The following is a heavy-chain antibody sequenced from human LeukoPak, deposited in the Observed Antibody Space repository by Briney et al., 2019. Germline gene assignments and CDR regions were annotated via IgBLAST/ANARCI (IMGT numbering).Heavy chain of an antibody. Sequence: SETLSLTCAVYGGSFSGYYWSWIRQPPGKGLEWIGEINHSGSTNYNPSLKSRVTISVDTSKNQFSLELSSVTAADTAVYYCARHFDCSSTSCYGYFDYWGQGTLVTVSS. CDR3: ARHFDCSSTSCYGYFDY. CDR2: INHSGST. V-gene: IGHV4-34*01. D-gene: IGHD2-2*01. J-gene: IGHJ4*02. CDR1: GGSFSGYY.